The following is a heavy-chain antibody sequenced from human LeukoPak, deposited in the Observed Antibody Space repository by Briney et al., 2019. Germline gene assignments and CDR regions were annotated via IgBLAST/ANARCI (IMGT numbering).Heavy chain of an antibody. Sequence: GGSLRLSCAASGFTFSSAWMSWVRQAPGKGLEWVGRIKSKTDGGTTDYAAPVKGRFTISRDDSKNTLYLQMNSLKTEDTAVYYCTTLTFGGVIVIDYWGQGTLVTVSS. CDR3: TTLTFGGVIVIDY. J-gene: IGHJ4*02. CDR2: IKSKTDGGTT. V-gene: IGHV3-15*01. D-gene: IGHD3-16*02. CDR1: GFTFSSAW.